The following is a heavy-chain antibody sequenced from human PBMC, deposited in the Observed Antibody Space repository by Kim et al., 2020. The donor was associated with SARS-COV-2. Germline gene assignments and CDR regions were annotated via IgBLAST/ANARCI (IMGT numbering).Heavy chain of an antibody. D-gene: IGHD6-19*01. V-gene: IGHV3-33*05. CDR2: ISYDGSNK. CDR3: AREGIAVAFDY. Sequence: GGSLRLSCAASGFTFSNYGMHWVRQAPGKGLEWVAVISYDGSNKYYADSVKGRFTISRDNSKNTLYLQMNSLRAEDTAVYYCAREGIAVAFDYWGQGTLVTVSS. J-gene: IGHJ4*02. CDR1: GFTFSNYG.